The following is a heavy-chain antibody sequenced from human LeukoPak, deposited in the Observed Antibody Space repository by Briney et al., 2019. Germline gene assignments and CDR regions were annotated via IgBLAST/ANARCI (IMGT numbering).Heavy chain of an antibody. CDR3: ARDPAAAAGNVRPPDDY. J-gene: IGHJ4*02. D-gene: IGHD6-13*01. CDR1: GFTFSSYD. Sequence: GGSLRLSCAASGFTFSSYDMHWVRQAPGKGLEWVAVISYDGSNKYYADSVKGRFTISRDNSKNTLYLQMNSLRAEDTAVYYCARDPAAAAGNVRPPDDYWGQGTLVTVSS. CDR2: ISYDGSNK. V-gene: IGHV3-30-3*01.